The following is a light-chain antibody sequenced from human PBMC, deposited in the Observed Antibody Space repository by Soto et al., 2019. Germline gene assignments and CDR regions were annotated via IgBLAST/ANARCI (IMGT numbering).Light chain of an antibody. CDR1: QSISSW. Sequence: DIQMTQSPSTLSASVGDRVTITCRASQSISSWLAWYQQKPGKAPKLLNYDASSLESGVPSRFSGSGSGTEFTLTISSLQSDDFATYYCQQYNSYSWTFGQGTKVDIK. CDR3: QQYNSYSWT. CDR2: DAS. J-gene: IGKJ1*01. V-gene: IGKV1-5*01.